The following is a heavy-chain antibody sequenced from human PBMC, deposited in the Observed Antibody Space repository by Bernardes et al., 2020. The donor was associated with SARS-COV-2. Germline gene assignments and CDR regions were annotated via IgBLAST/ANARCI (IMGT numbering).Heavy chain of an antibody. CDR2: ISSNGGST. V-gene: IGHV3-64D*06. CDR1: GFTFSSYA. D-gene: IGHD2-2*01. Sequence: GGSLRLSCSASGFTFSSYAMHWVRQAPGKGLEYVSAISSNGGSTYYADSVKGRFTISRDNSKNTLYLQMSSLRAEDTAVYYCVTSDCSSTSCYGGGPWYYYGMDVWGQGTTVTVSS. CDR3: VTSDCSSTSCYGGGPWYYYGMDV. J-gene: IGHJ6*02.